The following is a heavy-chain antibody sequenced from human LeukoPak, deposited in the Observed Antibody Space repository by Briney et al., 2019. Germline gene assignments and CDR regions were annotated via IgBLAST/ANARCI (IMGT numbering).Heavy chain of an antibody. CDR2: INHSGST. V-gene: IGHV4-34*01. CDR1: GGSFSGYY. D-gene: IGHD5-24*01. CDR3: ARHYVEMATMNAFDI. J-gene: IGHJ3*02. Sequence: SETLSLTCAVNGGSFSGYYWSWIRQPPGKGLEWIGEINHSGSTNYNPSLKSRVTISVDTSRNQFSLKLSSVTAADTAVYYCARHYVEMATMNAFDIWGQGTMVTVSS.